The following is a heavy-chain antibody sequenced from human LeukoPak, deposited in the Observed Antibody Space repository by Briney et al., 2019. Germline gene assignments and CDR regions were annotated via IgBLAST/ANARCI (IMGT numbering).Heavy chain of an antibody. CDR2: ISGGGAT. CDR3: ARDQSVGATPYFDY. J-gene: IGHJ4*02. D-gene: IGHD1-26*01. V-gene: IGHV3-66*01. Sequence: GGSLKLSCAASGFTVSDNYMSWVRQAPGKGLEWVSLISGGGATYYTDSVKDRFTISRDNSKNTLYLQMNSQSAEDTAVYYCARDQSVGATPYFDYWGQGTLVTVSS. CDR1: GFTVSDNY.